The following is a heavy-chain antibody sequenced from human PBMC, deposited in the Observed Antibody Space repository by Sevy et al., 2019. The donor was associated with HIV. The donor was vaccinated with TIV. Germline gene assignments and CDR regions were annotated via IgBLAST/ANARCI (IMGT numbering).Heavy chain of an antibody. Sequence: GGSLRLSCAASGFTFSNYAINWVRQAPGKGLEWVSRISGSGDSTFYADSVKGRFTISRDNSKNTVILQMNSLRVEDTAVYYGAKVVVPADIDPFYYYAYGMDVWGQGTTVTVSS. CDR1: GFTFSNYA. D-gene: IGHD2-2*01. CDR2: ISGSGDST. V-gene: IGHV3-23*01. CDR3: AKVVVPADIDPFYYYAYGMDV. J-gene: IGHJ6*02.